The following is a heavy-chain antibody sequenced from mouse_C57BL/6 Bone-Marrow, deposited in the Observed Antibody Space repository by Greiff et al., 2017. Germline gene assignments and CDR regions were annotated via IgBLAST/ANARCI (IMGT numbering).Heavy chain of an antibody. CDR2: IYPRSGNT. CDR3: ARGDLLWLRQGVDY. D-gene: IGHD2-2*01. CDR1: GYTFTSYG. J-gene: IGHJ2*01. Sequence: QVQLKQSGAELARPGASVKLSCKASGYTFTSYGISWVKQRTGQGLEWMGEIYPRSGNTYYNEKFKGKATLTADKSSRTAYMELRSLTSEDSAVYFCARGDLLWLRQGVDYWGQGTTLTVSS. V-gene: IGHV1-81*01.